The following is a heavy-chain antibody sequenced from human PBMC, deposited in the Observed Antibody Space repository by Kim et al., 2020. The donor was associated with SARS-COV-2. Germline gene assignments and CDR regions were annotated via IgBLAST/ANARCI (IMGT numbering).Heavy chain of an antibody. CDR1: GFTFSDYY. CDR3: ARSGVRGLYYYYGMDV. Sequence: GGSLRLSCAASGFTFSDYYMSWIRQAPGKGLEWVSYISSSGSPIYYADSVKGRFTISRDNAKNSLYLQMNSLRVEDTAVYYCARSGVRGLYYYYGMDVWGQGTTVTVSS. V-gene: IGHV3-11*04. CDR2: ISSSGSPI. D-gene: IGHD3-10*01. J-gene: IGHJ6*02.